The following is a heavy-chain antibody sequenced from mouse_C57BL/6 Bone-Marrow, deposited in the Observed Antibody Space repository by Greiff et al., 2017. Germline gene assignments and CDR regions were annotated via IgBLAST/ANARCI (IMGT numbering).Heavy chain of an antibody. CDR1: GFNINDYY. J-gene: IGHJ3*01. CDR2: IDPEDGDT. Sequence: VQLQQSGAELVMPGASVKLSCTASGFNINDYYMHWVKQRPEQGLEWIGGIDPEDGDTEYAPKFQGKATMTADTSSNTAYLQLSSLTSEDDAVYYYASSGWGAYWGQGTMVTVSA. V-gene: IGHV14-1*01. CDR3: ASSGWGAY. D-gene: IGHD1-1*01.